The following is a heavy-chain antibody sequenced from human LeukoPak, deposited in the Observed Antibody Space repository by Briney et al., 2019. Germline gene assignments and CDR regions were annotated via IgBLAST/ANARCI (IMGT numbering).Heavy chain of an antibody. Sequence: SETLSLTCTVSGGSISSSSYYWGWIRQPPGTGLEWIGSIYYSGSTYYNPSLKRRVTISVDTSKTQFSLTLSSVTAADTAVYYCARLDDFWSGYYQEYWGQGTLVTVSS. D-gene: IGHD3-3*01. CDR2: IYYSGST. J-gene: IGHJ4*02. CDR1: GGSISSSSYY. V-gene: IGHV4-39*01. CDR3: ARLDDFWSGYYQEY.